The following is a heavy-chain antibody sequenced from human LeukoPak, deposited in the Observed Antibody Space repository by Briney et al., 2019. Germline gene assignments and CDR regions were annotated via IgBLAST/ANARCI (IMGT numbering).Heavy chain of an antibody. Sequence: GGSLRLSCAASGXTVSINYMSWVRQAPGKGLEWVSSVTSSGSYTYYADSVKGRFTISRDNSKNTLYLQMNSLTAEDTAVYYCAKDCSGGSCYSGYWGQGTLVTVSS. CDR1: GXTVSINY. D-gene: IGHD2-15*01. CDR2: VTSSGSYT. CDR3: AKDCSGGSCYSGY. V-gene: IGHV3-53*01. J-gene: IGHJ4*02.